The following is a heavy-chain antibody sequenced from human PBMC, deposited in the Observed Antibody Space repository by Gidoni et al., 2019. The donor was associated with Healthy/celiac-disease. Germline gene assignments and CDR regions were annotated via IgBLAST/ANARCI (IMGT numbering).Heavy chain of an antibody. D-gene: IGHD3-10*01. V-gene: IGHV3-30-3*01. CDR2: ISDDGSNK. Sequence: QVQLVASGGGVVQPGRSLRLSCAASGFTFSSYAMHCVRQAPGKGLEWVAVISDDGSNKYYADSVKGRFTISRDNSKNTLYLQMNSLRAEDTAVYYCARDLGSGSYLGYFDYWGQGTLVTVSS. CDR3: ARDLGSGSYLGYFDY. J-gene: IGHJ4*02. CDR1: GFTFSSYA.